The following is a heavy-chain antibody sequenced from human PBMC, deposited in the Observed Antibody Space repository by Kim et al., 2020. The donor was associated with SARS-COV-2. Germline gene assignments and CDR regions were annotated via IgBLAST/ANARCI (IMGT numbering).Heavy chain of an antibody. Sequence: SETLSLTRIVSGASITTNHYYWTWIRQHPAKGLEWLGSIYFNGNTFYNTSLKTRLSISVDTTKNQFSLNLKSVTAADTATYYCARDRDGPSAGTLDFWG. J-gene: IGHJ4*01. CDR2: IYFNGNT. CDR1: GASITTNHYY. V-gene: IGHV4-31*03. D-gene: IGHD6-13*01. CDR3: ARDRDGPSAGTLDF.